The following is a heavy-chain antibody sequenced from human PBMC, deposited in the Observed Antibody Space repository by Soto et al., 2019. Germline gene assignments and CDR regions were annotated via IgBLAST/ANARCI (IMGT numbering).Heavy chain of an antibody. D-gene: IGHD5-12*01. J-gene: IGHJ3*02. CDR1: GFTFSSYA. V-gene: IGHV3-23*01. CDR2: ISGSGGST. Sequence: GGSLRLSCAASGFTFSSYAMSWVRQAPGKGLEWVSAISGSGGSTYHADSVKGRFTISRDNSKNTLYLQMNSLRAEDTAVYYCAKGLSGYESRDAFDIWGQGTMVTVSS. CDR3: AKGLSGYESRDAFDI.